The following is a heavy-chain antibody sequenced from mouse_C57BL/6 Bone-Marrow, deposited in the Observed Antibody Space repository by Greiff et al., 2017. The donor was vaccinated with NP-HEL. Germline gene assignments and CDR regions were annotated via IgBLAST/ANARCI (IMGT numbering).Heavy chain of an antibody. CDR1: GYNFTSYW. J-gene: IGHJ2*01. D-gene: IGHD1-1*01. V-gene: IGHV1-7*01. Sequence: QVQLQQSGAELAKPGASVKLSCKASGYNFTSYWMHWVKQRPGQGLEWIGYINPSSGYTKYNQKFKDKATLTADKSSSTAYTQLSSLTYEASAVYYCASPSQVYYGISFDYWGQGTTLTVSS. CDR3: ASPSQVYYGISFDY. CDR2: INPSSGYT.